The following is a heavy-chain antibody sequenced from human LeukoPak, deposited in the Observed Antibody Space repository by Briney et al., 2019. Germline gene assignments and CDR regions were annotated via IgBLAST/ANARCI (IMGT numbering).Heavy chain of an antibody. V-gene: IGHV3-23*01. J-gene: IGHJ4*02. CDR1: GFTFDDYA. CDR2: ISGSGGST. D-gene: IGHD1-26*01. Sequence: GGSLRLSCAASGFTFDDYAMHWVRQAPGKGLEWFSAISGSGGSTYYADSVKGRFTISRDNSKNTVYLQMNSLRAEDTAVYYCAKVQRWELPHYCGSWGQGTLVTVSS. CDR3: AKVQRWELPHYCGS.